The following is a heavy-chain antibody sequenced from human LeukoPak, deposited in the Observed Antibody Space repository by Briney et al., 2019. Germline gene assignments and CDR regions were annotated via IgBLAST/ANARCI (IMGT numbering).Heavy chain of an antibody. J-gene: IGHJ4*02. V-gene: IGHV1-18*04. Sequence: GASVKVSCKASGYTFTGYYMHWVRQAPGQGLEWMGWISAYNGNTNYAQKLQGRVTMTTDTSTSTAYMELRSLRSDDTAVYYCARHRALVGANDYWGQGTLVTVSS. CDR1: GYTFTGYY. D-gene: IGHD1-26*01. CDR2: ISAYNGNT. CDR3: ARHRALVGANDY.